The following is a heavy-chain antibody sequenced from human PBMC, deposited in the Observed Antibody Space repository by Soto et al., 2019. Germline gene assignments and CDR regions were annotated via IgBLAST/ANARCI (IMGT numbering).Heavy chain of an antibody. J-gene: IGHJ4*02. CDR3: ERGWGYDSTDYYYAY. Sequence: QVQLVQSGAEVRKPGPSVRVSCKASGGSFNRHTISWVRQAPGQGLEWMGGIIPIFGTANHAQKFQGRVTIIADESTSTVYMELSSLRSDDTAIYYCERGWGYDSTDYYYAYWGQGTLVIVSS. CDR1: GGSFNRHT. V-gene: IGHV1-69*01. D-gene: IGHD3-22*01. CDR2: IIPIFGTA.